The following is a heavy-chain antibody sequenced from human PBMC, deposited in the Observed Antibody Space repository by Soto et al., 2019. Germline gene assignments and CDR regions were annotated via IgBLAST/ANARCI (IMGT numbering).Heavy chain of an antibody. CDR3: ARSRKYHSGTHV. J-gene: IGHJ6*02. D-gene: IGHD1-1*01. CDR2: IIPIFGTA. Sequence: SVKVSCKASGGTFSSYDISWVRQAPGQGLEWLGGIIPIFGTANYAQKFQGRVTITADESTSTAYMELSSLRSEDTAVYYCARSRKYHSGTHVSDQGPTGTLS. V-gene: IGHV1-69*13. CDR1: GGTFSSYD.